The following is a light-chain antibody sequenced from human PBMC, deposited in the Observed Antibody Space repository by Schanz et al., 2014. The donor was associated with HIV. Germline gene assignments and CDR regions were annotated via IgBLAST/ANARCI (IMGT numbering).Light chain of an antibody. Sequence: QSALTQPASVSGSPGQSITISCTGTSGDIGPYDYPSWYQQHPGQAPKLLIYDVTDRPSGISNRFSGSKSGYTASLTISGLQAEDEADYYCCSYTTTSTYVFGAGTKLTVL. CDR1: SGDIGPYDY. V-gene: IGLV2-14*03. J-gene: IGLJ1*01. CDR2: DVT. CDR3: CSYTTTSTYV.